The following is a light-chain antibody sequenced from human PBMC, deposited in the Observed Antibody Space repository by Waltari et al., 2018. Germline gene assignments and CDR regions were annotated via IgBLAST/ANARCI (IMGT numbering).Light chain of an antibody. Sequence: EIVLTQSPATLSFSPGERATLSCRASQSLGSYLAWYLQNPGLPPRLLIYDASNRATGIPARFSGRGSETDFTLTISSLEPEDFAVYFCQHRANSWTFGQGTKVEIK. CDR2: DAS. CDR3: QHRANSWT. CDR1: QSLGSY. V-gene: IGKV3-11*01. J-gene: IGKJ1*01.